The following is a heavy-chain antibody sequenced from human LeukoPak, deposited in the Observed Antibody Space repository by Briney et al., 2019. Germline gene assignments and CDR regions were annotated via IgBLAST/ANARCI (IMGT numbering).Heavy chain of an antibody. CDR3: ARDPAYSGGWTRNAFDI. J-gene: IGHJ3*02. V-gene: IGHV6-1*01. CDR1: GDSVSSNSAT. Sequence: SQTLSLTCVISGDSVSSNSATWNWIRQSPSRGLEWLGRTYYRSKWYNDYVVSMKSRITINPDTSKNQFSLHLNAVTPEDTAVYYCARDPAYSGGWTRNAFDIWGQGTMVTVSS. CDR2: TYYRSKWYN. D-gene: IGHD6-19*01.